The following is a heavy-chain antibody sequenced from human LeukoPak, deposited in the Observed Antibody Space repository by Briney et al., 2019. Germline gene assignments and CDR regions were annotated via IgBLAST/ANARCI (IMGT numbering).Heavy chain of an antibody. CDR3: ANARPGIAVAGHYFDY. J-gene: IGHJ4*02. V-gene: IGHV3-23*01. Sequence: GGSLRLSCAASGFTFSSYAMSWVRQAPGKGLEWVSAISGSGGSTYYADSVKSRFTISRDNSKNTLYLQMNSLRAEDTAVYYCANARPGIAVAGHYFDYWGQGTLVTVSS. CDR2: ISGSGGST. CDR1: GFTFSSYA. D-gene: IGHD6-19*01.